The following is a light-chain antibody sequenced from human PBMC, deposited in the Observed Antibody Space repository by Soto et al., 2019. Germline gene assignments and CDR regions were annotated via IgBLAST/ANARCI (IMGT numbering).Light chain of an antibody. CDR2: AAS. Sequence: DIQMTQSPSSLSAAGGDRVTITCRARLSSSNSLAWYQQKPGKIPNLLNYAASTLQAGVPSRFSGSGSGTDFTLTISSLQPEDVAADYCQKYNSAPITFGGGTKVEIK. CDR1: LSSSNS. CDR3: QKYNSAPIT. J-gene: IGKJ4*01. V-gene: IGKV1-27*01.